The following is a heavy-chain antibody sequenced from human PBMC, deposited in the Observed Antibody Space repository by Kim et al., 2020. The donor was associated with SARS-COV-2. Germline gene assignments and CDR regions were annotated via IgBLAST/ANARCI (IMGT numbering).Heavy chain of an antibody. D-gene: IGHD5-18*01. CDR1: GGSISSGDYY. CDR3: ARAICGYSYGLGSTVDAFDI. J-gene: IGHJ3*02. CDR2: IYYSGST. V-gene: IGHV4-30-4*01. Sequence: SETLSLTCTVSGGSISSGDYYWSWIRQPPGKGLEWIGYIYYSGSTYYNPSLKSRVTISVDTSKNQFSLKLSSMTAADTAVYYCARAICGYSYGLGSTVDAFDIWGQGTMVTVSS.